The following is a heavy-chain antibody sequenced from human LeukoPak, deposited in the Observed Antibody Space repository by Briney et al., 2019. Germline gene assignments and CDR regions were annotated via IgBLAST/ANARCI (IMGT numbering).Heavy chain of an antibody. J-gene: IGHJ4*02. CDR3: ARGDRSTVATLDY. Sequence: GGSLRLSCAVSGFSFDDYAMHWVRQAPGKGLEWVSGITWNRGNIRYAASVKGRFTISRDNAKNSLCLQMNSLRAEDTAVYYCARGDRSTVATLDYWGQGTLVTVSS. D-gene: IGHD2-8*02. CDR2: ITWNRGNI. CDR1: GFSFDDYA. V-gene: IGHV3-9*01.